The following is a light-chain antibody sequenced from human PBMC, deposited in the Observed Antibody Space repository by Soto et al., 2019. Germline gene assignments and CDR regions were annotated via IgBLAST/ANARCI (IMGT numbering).Light chain of an antibody. CDR1: SSDVGGYKY. V-gene: IGLV2-14*01. J-gene: IGLJ1*01. CDR2: EVS. CDR3: SSYTSSSLYV. Sequence: QSALTQPASVSGSPGQSFTISCTGTSSDVGGYKYVSWYQQHPGKAPKLMIFEVSNRPSGVSNRFSGSKSGNTASLTISGLQAEDEADYYCSSYTSSSLYVFGTGTKLTVL.